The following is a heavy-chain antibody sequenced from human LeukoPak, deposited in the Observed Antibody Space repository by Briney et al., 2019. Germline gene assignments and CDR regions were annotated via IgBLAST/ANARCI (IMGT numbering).Heavy chain of an antibody. D-gene: IGHD2-21*02. J-gene: IGHJ5*02. CDR2: IIHIFGTV. V-gene: IGHV1-69*05. CDR3: ARSRGVVTASFELDP. Sequence: GASVKVSCKASGGTFISYAISWVRQAPGQGLEWMGGIIHIFGTVDYVQKFEGRVTITTDDSTSTAYMELSSLRSADTAVYYCARSRGVVTASFELDPWGQGTLVTVSS. CDR1: GGTFISYA.